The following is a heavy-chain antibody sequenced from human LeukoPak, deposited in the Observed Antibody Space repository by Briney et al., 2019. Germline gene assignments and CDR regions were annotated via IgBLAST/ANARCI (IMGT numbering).Heavy chain of an antibody. D-gene: IGHD7-27*01. CDR3: ARVNWGYYYYGMDV. CDR2: IYYSGST. CDR1: GGSISSYY. J-gene: IGHJ6*02. V-gene: IGHV4-59*01. Sequence: SETLSLTCTVSGGSISSYYWSWLRQPPGKGLEWIGYIYYSGSTNYNPSLKSRVTISVDTSKNQFSLKLSSVTAADTAVYYCARVNWGYYYYGMDVWGQGTTVTVSS.